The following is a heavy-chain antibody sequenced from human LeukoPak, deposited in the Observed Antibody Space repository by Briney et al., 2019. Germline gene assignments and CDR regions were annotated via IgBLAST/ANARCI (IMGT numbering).Heavy chain of an antibody. D-gene: IGHD3-10*01. CDR2: IYYSGST. V-gene: IGHV4-39*07. CDR1: GGSISSSSYY. Sequence: SETLSLTCTVSGGSISSSSYYWGWIRQPPVKGLEWIGSIYYSGSTYYNPSLKSRVTISVDTSKNQFSLKLSSVTAADTAVYYCARERRVRGVISNWFDPWGQGTLVTVSS. CDR3: ARERRVRGVISNWFDP. J-gene: IGHJ5*02.